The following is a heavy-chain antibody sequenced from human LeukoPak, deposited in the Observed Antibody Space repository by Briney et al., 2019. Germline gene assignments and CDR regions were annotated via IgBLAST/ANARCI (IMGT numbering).Heavy chain of an antibody. CDR2: IYYSGST. CDR3: ARRGEAAAKGGRYFDQ. Sequence: SETLSLTCTVSGVSISSSGYYWGWIRQPPGKGLEWIGNIYYSGSTYYNPSLKSRLTISVDTSKNQFSLKLSSVTAADTAVYFCARRGEAAAKGGRYFDQWGQGTLVTVSS. V-gene: IGHV4-39*01. D-gene: IGHD6-13*01. CDR1: GVSISSSGYY. J-gene: IGHJ4*02.